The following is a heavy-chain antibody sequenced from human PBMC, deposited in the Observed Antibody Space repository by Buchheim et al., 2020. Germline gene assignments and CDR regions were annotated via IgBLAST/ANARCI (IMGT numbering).Heavy chain of an antibody. Sequence: DVQLLQSGGGLVQPGGSLRLSCAASGFSFSTNAMSWVRQAPGRGLEWVSGIGGDGRSHYADSGQGRVTISRDSSKDTLYLQMNGLRVEDTATYYCAKDLHFWSGMDYWGQGAL. CDR2: IGGDGRS. D-gene: IGHD3-3*02. CDR3: AKDLHFWSGMDY. V-gene: IGHV3-23*01. J-gene: IGHJ4*02. CDR1: GFSFSTNA.